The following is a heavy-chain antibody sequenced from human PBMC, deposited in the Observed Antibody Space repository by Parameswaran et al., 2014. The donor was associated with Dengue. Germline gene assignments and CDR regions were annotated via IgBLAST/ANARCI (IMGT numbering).Heavy chain of an antibody. V-gene: IGHV1-8*01. CDR2: MNPNSGNT. J-gene: IGHJ4*02. CDR1: GYTFTSYD. Sequence: PGASVKVSCKASGYTFTSYDINWVRQATGQGLEWMGWMNPNSGNTGYAQKFQGRVTMTRNTSISTAYMELSSLRSEDTAVYYCARGLRGYSYGHRGGTDRRRYYFDYWGQGTLVTVSS. CDR3: ARGLRGYSYGHRGGTDRRRYYFDY. D-gene: IGHD5-18*01.